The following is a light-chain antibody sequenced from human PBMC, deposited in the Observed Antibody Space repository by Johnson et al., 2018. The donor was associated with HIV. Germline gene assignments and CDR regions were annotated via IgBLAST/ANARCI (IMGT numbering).Light chain of an antibody. Sequence: QSVLTQPPSVSAAPGQKVTISCSGSSSNIGNNYVSWYQQLPGTAPKLLIYDNNKRPSGIPDRFSGSTSDTSATLGITGLQTGDEADYYCGTWDSSLSAPVFGTGTKVTVL. CDR2: DNN. CDR3: GTWDSSLSAPV. J-gene: IGLJ1*01. V-gene: IGLV1-51*01. CDR1: SSNIGNNY.